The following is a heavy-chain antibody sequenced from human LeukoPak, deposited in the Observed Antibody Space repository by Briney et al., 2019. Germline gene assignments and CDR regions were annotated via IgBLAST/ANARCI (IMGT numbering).Heavy chain of an antibody. V-gene: IGHV3-74*01. CDR1: GFTFSNYW. CDR3: ARGADSGYSSDN. CDR2: INSDGRST. Sequence: GGSLRLSCAASGFTFSNYWMHWVRQAPGKGLVWVSRINSDGRSTNYADSVKGRFTISRDNAKNTLYLQMNSLRAEGTAVYYCARGADSGYSSDNWGQGTLVSVSS. D-gene: IGHD3-9*01. J-gene: IGHJ4*02.